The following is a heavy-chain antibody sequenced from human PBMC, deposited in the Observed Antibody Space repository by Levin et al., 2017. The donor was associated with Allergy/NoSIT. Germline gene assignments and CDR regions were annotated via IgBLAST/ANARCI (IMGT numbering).Heavy chain of an antibody. D-gene: IGHD2-2*01. J-gene: IGHJ6*02. CDR1: GFTFSDYG. Sequence: GESLKISCAASGFTFSDYGMHWVRQAPGKGLEWVAAISNDGSNKYYADSVKGRFTISRDNSKNTLYLQLNSLRAEDTAVYYCAKDSASCSSNSATYGMEVWGQGTSVTVS. CDR2: ISNDGSNK. CDR3: AKDSASCSSNSATYGMEV. V-gene: IGHV3-30*18.